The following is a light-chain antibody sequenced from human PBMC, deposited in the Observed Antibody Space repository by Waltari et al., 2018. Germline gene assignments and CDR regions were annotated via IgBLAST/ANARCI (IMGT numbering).Light chain of an antibody. CDR1: ALPNQF. CDR3: LSSDISGAHV. CDR2: KDT. V-gene: IGLV3-25*03. Sequence: SYELTQSPSVSVSPGQTARITCSGDALPNQFAYWYQKKPGQAPVLIIYKDTGRPPGIPERFSGSNSGTTVTLTISGVQAEDEADYDCLSSDISGAHVFGPGTKVIVL. J-gene: IGLJ1*01.